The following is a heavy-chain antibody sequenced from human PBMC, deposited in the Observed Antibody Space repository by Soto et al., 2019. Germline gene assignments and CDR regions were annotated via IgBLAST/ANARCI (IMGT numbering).Heavy chain of an antibody. J-gene: IGHJ4*02. CDR3: AREVCGGDCYSYAN. CDR1: GGTFSSYA. D-gene: IGHD2-21*02. V-gene: IGHV1-69*12. CDR2: IIPIFGTA. Sequence: QVQLVQSGAEVKKPGSSVKVSCKASGGTFSSYAISWVRQAPGQGLEWMGGIIPIFGTANYAQKFQGRVTXXAXEYXSTAYMELSSLRSEDTAVYYCAREVCGGDCYSYANWGQGTLVTVSS.